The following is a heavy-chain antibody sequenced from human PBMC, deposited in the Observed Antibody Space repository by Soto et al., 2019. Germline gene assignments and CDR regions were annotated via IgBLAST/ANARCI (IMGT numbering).Heavy chain of an antibody. CDR2: IFPADSDT. J-gene: IGHJ6*02. Sequence: GESLKISCKGSQYNFMNFWVGWVRQMPGKGLEWMGIIFPADSDTRFSPSFQGRVTMSVDKSTYTAYLQWSSLEASDTAIYYCTAPLTSAMDVWGQGTPVIVSS. CDR3: TAPLTSAMDV. V-gene: IGHV5-51*01. D-gene: IGHD4-4*01. CDR1: QYNFMNFW.